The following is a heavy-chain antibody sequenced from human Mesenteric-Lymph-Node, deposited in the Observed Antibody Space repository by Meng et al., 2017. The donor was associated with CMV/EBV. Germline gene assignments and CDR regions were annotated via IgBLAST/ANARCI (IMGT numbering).Heavy chain of an antibody. V-gene: IGHV4-34*01. Sequence: SETLSLTCTVSGGYISTYHWSWIRQAPGKGLEWIGEINHSGSTNYNPSLKSRVTISVDTSKNQFSLKLSSVTAADTAVYYCARGKRRGCSSTSCPREAFDIWGQGTMVTVSS. J-gene: IGHJ3*02. CDR1: GGYISTYH. CDR2: INHSGST. D-gene: IGHD2-2*01. CDR3: ARGKRRGCSSTSCPREAFDI.